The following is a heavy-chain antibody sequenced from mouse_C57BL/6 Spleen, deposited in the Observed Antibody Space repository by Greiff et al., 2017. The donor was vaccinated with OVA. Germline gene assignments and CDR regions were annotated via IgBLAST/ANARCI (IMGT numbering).Heavy chain of an antibody. V-gene: IGHV1-69*01. CDR1: GYTFTSYW. D-gene: IGHD2-1*01. Sequence: QVQLQQSGAELVMPGASVKLSCKASGYTFTSYWMHWVKQRPGQGLEWIGEIDPSDSYTNYNQQFKGKSTLTVDKSSSTAYMQLSSLTAEESAVYYCERGGGNNDYWGQGTTLTVSS. J-gene: IGHJ2*01. CDR2: IDPSDSYT. CDR3: ERGGGNNDY.